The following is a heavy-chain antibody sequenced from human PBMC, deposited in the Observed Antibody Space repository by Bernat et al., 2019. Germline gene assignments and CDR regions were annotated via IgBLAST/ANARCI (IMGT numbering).Heavy chain of an antibody. J-gene: IGHJ4*02. Sequence: EVQLLESGGGVVQPGGSLRLSCAASGFTFSSYWMHWVRQAPGKGLVWVSRINSDGRSTSYADSVKGRFTISRDNAKNTLYLQLNSLRAEDTAVYYCARDIAAAPDFDYWGQGALVTVSS. V-gene: IGHV3-74*01. CDR2: INSDGRST. CDR3: ARDIAAAPDFDY. CDR1: GFTFSSYW. D-gene: IGHD6-13*01.